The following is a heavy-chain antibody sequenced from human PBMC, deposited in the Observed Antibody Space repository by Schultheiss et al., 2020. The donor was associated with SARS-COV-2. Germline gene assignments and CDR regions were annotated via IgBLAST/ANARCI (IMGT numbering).Heavy chain of an antibody. CDR3: AREHYDSSGYYYYYYYGMDV. Sequence: SVKVSCRASGFTFTSSAVQWVRQARGQRLEWIGWIVVGSGNTDYAQTFQERVTITRDMSTSTAYMELSSLRSEDTAVYYCAREHYDSSGYYYYYYYGMDVWGQGTTVTVSS. CDR1: GFTFTSSA. V-gene: IGHV1-58*01. D-gene: IGHD3-22*01. J-gene: IGHJ6*02. CDR2: IVVGSGNT.